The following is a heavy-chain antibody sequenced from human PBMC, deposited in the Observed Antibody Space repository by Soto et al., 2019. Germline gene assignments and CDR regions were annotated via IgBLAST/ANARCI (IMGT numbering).Heavy chain of an antibody. J-gene: IGHJ4*02. Sequence: EVQLVESGGGLEKPGGSLRLSCAASGFTFTNAWMSWVRQAPGKGLEWVGRVKRKTNGGTTDYAAPVKDRFNISRDDSKNTLYLQMNNLKTEDTAVYYCATCYGSGTDCQEDYLAFWGQGTPVTVSS. D-gene: IGHD3-10*01. CDR3: ATCYGSGTDCQEDYLAF. V-gene: IGHV3-15*01. CDR2: VKRKTNGGTT. CDR1: GFTFTNAW.